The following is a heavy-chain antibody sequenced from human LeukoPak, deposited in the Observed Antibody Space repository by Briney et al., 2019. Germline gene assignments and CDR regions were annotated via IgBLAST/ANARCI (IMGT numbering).Heavy chain of an antibody. D-gene: IGHD5-12*01. J-gene: IGHJ4*02. V-gene: IGHV4-59*12. CDR1: GRSISSYY. CDR3: ARGNLRGYSGYDPLVDY. Sequence: PSETLSLTCIVSGRSISSYYWSWTRQPPGKGLEWIGNIYNSGSTNYNPSLKRRVTMSEDTAKNHFSLKLSSVTAADTAVYYCARGNLRGYSGYDPLVDYWGQGTLVTVSS. CDR2: IYNSGST.